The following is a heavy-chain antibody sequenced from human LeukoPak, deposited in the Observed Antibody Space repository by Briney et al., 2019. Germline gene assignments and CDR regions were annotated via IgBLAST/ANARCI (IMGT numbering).Heavy chain of an antibody. Sequence: GGSLRLSCAASGFTFSSYAMHWVRQAPGKGLEWVAVISYDGSNKYYADSVKGRFTVSRDNSKNTLYLQMTGLRAEDTAIYYCAKDRRSLVGPTNFDYWGQGTPVTVSS. J-gene: IGHJ4*02. CDR1: GFTFSSYA. CDR3: AKDRRSLVGPTNFDY. V-gene: IGHV3-30*04. D-gene: IGHD1-26*01. CDR2: ISYDGSNK.